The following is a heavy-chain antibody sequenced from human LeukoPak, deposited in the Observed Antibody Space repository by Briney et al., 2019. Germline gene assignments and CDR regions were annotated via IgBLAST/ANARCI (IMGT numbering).Heavy chain of an antibody. J-gene: IGHJ6*02. V-gene: IGHV3-74*01. Sequence: GGSLRLSCAASGFTFSSYWMHWVRQVPGKGLVWVSRINSEGSSTAHADSVNDRFTISRDNAENTLYLQMNSLRAEDTAVYYCARGHYYGMDVWGQGTTVTVSS. CDR2: INSEGSST. CDR3: ARGHYYGMDV. CDR1: GFTFSSYW.